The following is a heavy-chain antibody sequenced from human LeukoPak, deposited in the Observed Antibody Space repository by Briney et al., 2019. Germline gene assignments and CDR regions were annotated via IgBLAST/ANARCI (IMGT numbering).Heavy chain of an antibody. CDR3: ARDGRYYDSSGSFDY. V-gene: IGHV3-53*01. Sequence: GGSLRLSCAASGFTFTSYAMSWVRQAPGKGLEWVSVIYSGGSTYYSDSVKGRFTISRDNSKNTLYLQMNSLRADDTAVYYCARDGRYYDSSGSFDYWGQGTLVTVSS. D-gene: IGHD3-22*01. CDR2: IYSGGST. CDR1: GFTFTSYA. J-gene: IGHJ4*02.